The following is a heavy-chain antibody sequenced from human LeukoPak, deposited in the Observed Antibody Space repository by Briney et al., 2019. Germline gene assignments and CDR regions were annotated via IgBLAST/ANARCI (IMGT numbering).Heavy chain of an antibody. V-gene: IGHV1-69*13. CDR1: GGTFSSYA. Sequence: SVKVSCKASGGTFSSYAISWVRQAPGQGLEWMGGIIPIFGTANYAQKFQGRVTITADESTSTAYMELSSLRSEGTAVYYCARLMHYDSSGYPAYYFDYWGQGTLVTVSS. CDR2: IIPIFGTA. CDR3: ARLMHYDSSGYPAYYFDY. J-gene: IGHJ4*02. D-gene: IGHD3-22*01.